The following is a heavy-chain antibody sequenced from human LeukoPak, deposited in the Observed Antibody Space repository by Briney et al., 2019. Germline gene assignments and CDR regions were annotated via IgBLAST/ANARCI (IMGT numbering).Heavy chain of an antibody. CDR1: DEPFSGYY. V-gene: IGHV4-34*01. J-gene: IGHJ6*03. Sequence: SETLSLTCAISDEPFSGYYWGWIRQPPGKGLELIGEINRNGNTDCNPSLKSRVTISVDTSKNQFSLKLSSVTAADTAVYYCARRVGYYYYYMDVWGKGTTVTVSS. CDR3: ARRVGYYYYYMDV. CDR2: INRNGNT.